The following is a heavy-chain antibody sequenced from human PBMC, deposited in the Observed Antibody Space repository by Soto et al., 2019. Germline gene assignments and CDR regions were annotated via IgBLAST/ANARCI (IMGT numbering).Heavy chain of an antibody. V-gene: IGHV1-2*04. CDR2: INPNSGGT. J-gene: IGHJ4*02. CDR3: ATSSNYDILTGSDY. CDR1: GYTFTGYY. D-gene: IGHD3-9*01. Sequence: ASVKVSCKASGYTFTGYYMHWVRQAPGQGLEWMGWINPNSGGTNYAQKFQGWVTMTRDTSISTAYMELSSLRSEDTAVYYCATSSNYDILTGSDYWGQGTLVTVSS.